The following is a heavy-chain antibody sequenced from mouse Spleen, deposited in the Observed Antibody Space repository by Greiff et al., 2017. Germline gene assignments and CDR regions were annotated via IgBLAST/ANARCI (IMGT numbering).Heavy chain of an antibody. V-gene: IGHV1-69*01. CDR2: IDPSDSYT. J-gene: IGHJ3*01. Sequence: QVQLQQSGAELVMPGASVKLSCKASGYTFTSYWMHWVKQRPGQGLEWIGEIDPSDSYTNYNQKFKGKATLTVDKSSSTAYMQLSSLTSEDSAVYYCARKEGYPFAYWGQGTLVTVSA. D-gene: IGHD2-2*01. CDR1: GYTFTSYW. CDR3: ARKEGYPFAY.